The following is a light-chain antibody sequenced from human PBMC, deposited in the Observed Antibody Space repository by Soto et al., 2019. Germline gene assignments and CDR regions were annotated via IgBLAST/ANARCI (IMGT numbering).Light chain of an antibody. CDR1: QSIGSY. V-gene: IGKV3-20*01. CDR2: GAS. CDR3: QQYYWAPDT. J-gene: IGKJ5*01. Sequence: DIVLTQSPATLSLSLGERATLSCRASQSIGSYLAWYQHKLGHPPRLVIDGASSRATGIPDRFSGSGSGTDFPLTVSRLEHEDFAVYYWQQYYWAPDTFGQGTRLEI.